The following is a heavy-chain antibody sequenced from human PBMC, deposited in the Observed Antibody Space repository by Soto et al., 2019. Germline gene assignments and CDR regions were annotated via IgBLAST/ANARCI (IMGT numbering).Heavy chain of an antibody. CDR2: ISAYNGNT. Sequence: ASVKVSCKTSGYTFTRYGISWLRLAPGHGLEWMGWISAYNGNTNYGQKFQGRVTMTTDTSTSTAYMELRSLRSDDTAVYYCARVGCSSTSCYVWDFDYWGQGTLVTVSS. D-gene: IGHD2-2*01. CDR1: GYTFTRYG. V-gene: IGHV1-18*01. CDR3: ARVGCSSTSCYVWDFDY. J-gene: IGHJ4*02.